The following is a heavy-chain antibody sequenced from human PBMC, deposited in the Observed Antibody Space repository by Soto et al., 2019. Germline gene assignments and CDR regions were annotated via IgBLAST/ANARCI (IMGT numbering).Heavy chain of an antibody. Sequence: QVQLQESGPGLVKPSETLSLTCTVSGDSMTKYYWSWIRQPAGKGLEWIGRIWTSGSTNYNPSLKSQVTMSIDTSNKHFSLSLKTVTAADTAVYYCARTVGAAYYCDFWGQGALVTVSS. D-gene: IGHD1-26*01. CDR1: GDSMTKYY. CDR2: IWTSGST. V-gene: IGHV4-4*07. CDR3: ARTVGAAYYCDF. J-gene: IGHJ4*02.